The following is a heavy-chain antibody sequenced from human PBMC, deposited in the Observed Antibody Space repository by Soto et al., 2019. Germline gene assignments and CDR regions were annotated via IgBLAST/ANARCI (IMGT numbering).Heavy chain of an antibody. V-gene: IGHV3-7*05. CDR3: AREDIVVVPAAPFDY. CDR1: GFTFSSYW. D-gene: IGHD2-2*01. CDR2: IKQDGSEK. Sequence: GGSLRLSCAASGFTFSSYWMSWVRQAPGKGLEWVANIKQDGSEKYYVDSVKGRFTISRDNAKNSLYLQMNSLRAEDTAVYYCAREDIVVVPAAPFDYWGQGTLVTVSS. J-gene: IGHJ4*02.